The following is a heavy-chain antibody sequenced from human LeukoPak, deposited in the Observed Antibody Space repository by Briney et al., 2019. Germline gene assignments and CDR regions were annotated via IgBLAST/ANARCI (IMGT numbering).Heavy chain of an antibody. D-gene: IGHD1-1*01. J-gene: IGHJ5*02. CDR1: GGSISSYY. CDR3: ARGKVQLDRGNNWFDP. Sequence: PSGTLSLTCTVSGGSISSYYWSWIRQPAGKGLEWIGRIYTSGSTNYNPSLKSRVTTSVDTSKNQFPLKLSSVTAADTAVYYCARGKVQLDRGNNWFDPWGQGTLVTVSS. CDR2: IYTSGST. V-gene: IGHV4-4*07.